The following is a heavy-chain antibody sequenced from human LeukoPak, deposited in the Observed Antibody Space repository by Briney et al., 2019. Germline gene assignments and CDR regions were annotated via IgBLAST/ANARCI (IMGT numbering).Heavy chain of an antibody. CDR3: ARVDSYYYDSSGREAY. CDR2: IIPILGIA. V-gene: IGHV1-69*04. CDR1: GGTFSSYA. D-gene: IGHD3-22*01. Sequence: GSSVKVSCEASGGTFSSYAISWVRQAPGQGLEWMGRIIPILGIANYAQKFQGRVTITADKSTSTAYMELSSLRSEDTAVYYCARVDSYYYDSSGREAYWGQGTLVAVSS. J-gene: IGHJ4*02.